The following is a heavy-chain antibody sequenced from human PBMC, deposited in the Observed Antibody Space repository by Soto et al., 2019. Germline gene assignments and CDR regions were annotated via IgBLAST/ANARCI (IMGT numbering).Heavy chain of an antibody. CDR2: IYYSGSA. CDR3: ARGVGFGYYYYHMDL. J-gene: IGHJ6*02. CDR1: GDSVTSVSDY. D-gene: IGHD3-10*01. Sequence: SETLSLTCTVSGDSVTSVSDYWSWIRQPPGKGLEWIGYIYYSGSADYNPSLGSRVTISIDTSKNQFSLKLASVTAADTAVYYCARGVGFGYYYYHMDLWGQGTTVTVSS. V-gene: IGHV4-61*01.